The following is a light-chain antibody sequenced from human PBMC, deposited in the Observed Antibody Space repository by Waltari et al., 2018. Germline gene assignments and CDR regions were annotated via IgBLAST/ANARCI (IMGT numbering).Light chain of an antibody. V-gene: IGKV1-39*01. CDR3: QQNYYTPWT. CDR2: AAS. Sequence: DIQMTQTPSTRYASVGDRVTITCRASQSISTYLNWYQQKPGKAPKLLIYAASNLQNGVPSRFSGSRSGTDFTLSISSLQPEDFATYYCQQNYYTPWTFGQGTKVEI. CDR1: QSISTY. J-gene: IGKJ1*01.